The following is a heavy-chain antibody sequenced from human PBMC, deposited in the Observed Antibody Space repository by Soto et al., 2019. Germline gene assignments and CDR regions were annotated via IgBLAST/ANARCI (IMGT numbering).Heavy chain of an antibody. V-gene: IGHV3-48*01. J-gene: IGHJ3*02. CDR2: ISSSSSTI. CDR1: GFTFSSYS. CDR3: ARGGTPGLEGAFDI. D-gene: IGHD3-3*01. Sequence: EVQLVESGGGLVQPGGSLRLSCAASGFTFSSYSMNWVRQAPGKGLEWVSYISSSSSTIYYAASVKGRFTISRDNAKNSLYLQMNSLRAEDTAVYYCARGGTPGLEGAFDIWGQGTMVTVSS.